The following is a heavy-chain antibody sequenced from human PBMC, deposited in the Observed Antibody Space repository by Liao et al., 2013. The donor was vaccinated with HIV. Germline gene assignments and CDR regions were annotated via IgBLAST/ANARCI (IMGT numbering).Heavy chain of an antibody. J-gene: IGHJ2*01. CDR1: GGSISSYY. V-gene: IGHV4-4*07. D-gene: IGHD4/OR15-4a*01. Sequence: QVQLQESGPGLVKPLETLSLTCTVSGGSISSYYWSWIRQPAGKGLEWIGRIYSSGSTNYNPSLRSRVTMSVDTSKNQFSLKLSSVTAADTAVYYCARDLIGDYALYFDLWGRGTLVTVSS. CDR2: IYSSGST. CDR3: ARDLIGDYALYFDL.